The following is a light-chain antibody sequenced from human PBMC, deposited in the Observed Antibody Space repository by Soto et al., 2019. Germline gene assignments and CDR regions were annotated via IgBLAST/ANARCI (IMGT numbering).Light chain of an antibody. CDR2: GAS. CDR3: QQYNNWPHWT. J-gene: IGKJ1*01. CDR1: QSVSSN. V-gene: IGKV3-15*01. Sequence: EIVMTQSPATLSVSPGERATLSCRASQSVSSNLAWYQQKPGQAPRLLIYGASTRATGIPARFSGSGSGTEFTLNIRSLQSEDFAVYYCQQYNNWPHWTFGQGTKVEIK.